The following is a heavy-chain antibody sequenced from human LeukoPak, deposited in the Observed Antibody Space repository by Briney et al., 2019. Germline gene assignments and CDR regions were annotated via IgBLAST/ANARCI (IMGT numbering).Heavy chain of an antibody. CDR2: ISSSSSYI. CDR1: GFTFSSYS. D-gene: IGHD2-15*01. J-gene: IGHJ4*02. CDR3: ARDQVVVAATPYYFDY. V-gene: IGHV3-21*01. Sequence: PGGSLRLSCAASGFTFSSYSMNWVRQAPGKGLELVSSISSSSSYIYYADSVKGRFTISRDNAKNSLYLQMNGLRAEDTAVYYCARDQVVVAATPYYFDYWGQGTLVTVSS.